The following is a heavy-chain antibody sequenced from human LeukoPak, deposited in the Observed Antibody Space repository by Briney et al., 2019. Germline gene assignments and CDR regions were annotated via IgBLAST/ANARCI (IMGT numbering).Heavy chain of an antibody. CDR3: AKDRGYSYGYLDY. V-gene: IGHV3-30-3*01. CDR1: GFTFSTST. J-gene: IGHJ4*02. D-gene: IGHD5-18*01. Sequence: PGGSLRLSCAASGFTFSTSTMHWVRQGPGKGLEWVAVISFDGSNKYYADSVKGRFTISRDNSKHTLSLQMNSLRAEDTAVYYCAKDRGYSYGYLDYWGQGTLVTVSS. CDR2: ISFDGSNK.